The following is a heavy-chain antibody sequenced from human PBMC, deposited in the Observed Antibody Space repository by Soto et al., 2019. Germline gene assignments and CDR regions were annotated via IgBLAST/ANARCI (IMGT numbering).Heavy chain of an antibody. CDR3: ARGRRSGVWFGECLDP. V-gene: IGHV4-34*01. Sequence: QVQLQQWGAGLLKPSETLSLTCAVYGGSFSGYYWSWIRQPPGKGLEWIGEINHSGSTNYNPSLKTRVTISGDTSKNQCTLKLSSVTAAYTAVYYCARGRRSGVWFGECLDPWGQGTLVTVSS. CDR2: INHSGST. CDR1: GGSFSGYY. D-gene: IGHD3-10*01. J-gene: IGHJ5*02.